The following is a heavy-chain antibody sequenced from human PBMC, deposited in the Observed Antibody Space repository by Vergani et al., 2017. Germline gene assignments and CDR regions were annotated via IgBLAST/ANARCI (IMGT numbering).Heavy chain of an antibody. CDR2: ISYDGSNK. CDR3: AREWDYGDYGYLGY. CDR1: GFTFSSYG. Sequence: QVQLVESGGDVVQPGRSLRLSCAVSGFTFSSYGMYWVRQAPGKGLEWVAVISYDGSNKYYADAVKGRFTISRDNSKNTLYLQMNSLRAEDTAVYYCAREWDYGDYGYLGYWGQGTLVTVSS. D-gene: IGHD4-17*01. V-gene: IGHV3-30*03. J-gene: IGHJ4*02.